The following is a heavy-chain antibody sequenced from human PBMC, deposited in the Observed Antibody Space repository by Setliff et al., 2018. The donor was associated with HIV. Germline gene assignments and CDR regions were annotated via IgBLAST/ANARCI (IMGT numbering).Heavy chain of an antibody. V-gene: IGHV4-38-2*01. D-gene: IGHD5-18*01. CDR3: ARVPSAHAAMVTTDY. J-gene: IGHJ4*02. CDR2: IYHSGST. CDR1: GYSISSGYY. Sequence: SETLSLTCAVSGYSISSGYYWGWIRQPPGKGLEWIGSIYHSGSTYNNPSLKSRVTISVDTSKNQFSLRLSSVTAADTAVYYCARVPSAHAAMVTTDYWGQGTLVTVSS.